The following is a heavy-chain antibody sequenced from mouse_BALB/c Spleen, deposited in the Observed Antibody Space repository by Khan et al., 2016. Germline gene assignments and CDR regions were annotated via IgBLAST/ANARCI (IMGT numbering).Heavy chain of an antibody. Sequence: QIQLVQSGPELKKPGETVKISCKASGYTFTNFGMNWVKQAPGKGLEWMGWINTYTGDPTYADDFKGRFAFSLEASAGTAYLQINNLKNEYTATYCSARRSTMIYYYAMDYWGQGTSVTVSS. CDR2: INTYTGDP. CDR1: GYTFTNFG. V-gene: IGHV9-3-1*01. J-gene: IGHJ4*01. D-gene: IGHD2-4*01. CDR3: ARRSTMIYYYAMDY.